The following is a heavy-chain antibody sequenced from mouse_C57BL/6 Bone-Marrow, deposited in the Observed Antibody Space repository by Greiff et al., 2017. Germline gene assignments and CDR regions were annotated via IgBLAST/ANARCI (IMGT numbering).Heavy chain of an antibody. V-gene: IGHV1-54*01. CDR2: INPGSGGT. J-gene: IGHJ4*01. CDR1: GYAFTNYL. D-gene: IGHD2-2*01. Sequence: QVQLQQSGAELVRPGTSVKVSCKASGYAFTNYLIEWVKQRPGQGLEWIGVINPGSGGTNYNEKFKGKATLTADKSSSTAYMQLSSLTSEDSAVYFCAFVWLRRRPLAMDYWGQGTSVTVSS. CDR3: AFVWLRRRPLAMDY.